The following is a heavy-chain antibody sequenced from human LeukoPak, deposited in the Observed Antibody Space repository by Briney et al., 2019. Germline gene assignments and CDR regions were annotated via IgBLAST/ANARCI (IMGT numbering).Heavy chain of an antibody. J-gene: IGHJ4*02. CDR2: INWNIVVT. D-gene: IGHD3-10*01. CDR3: ARDHDYDSGSYPLDY. CDR1: LFTFDDYG. Sequence: GGSLRLSPAASLFTFDDYGMSSVREAPGKGLEWVSGINWNIVVTAYAHTVKGRVTISRDNDKNCLYLQMNSLRAEDRALYHCARDHDYDSGSYPLDYWGQGTLVTVSS. V-gene: IGHV3-20*01.